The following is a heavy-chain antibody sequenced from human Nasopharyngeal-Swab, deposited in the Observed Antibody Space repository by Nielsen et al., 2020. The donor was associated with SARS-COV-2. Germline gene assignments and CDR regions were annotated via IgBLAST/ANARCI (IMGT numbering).Heavy chain of an antibody. Sequence: RQAPGKGLEWIGYIYYSGSTYYNPSLKSRVTISVDTSKNQFSLKLSSVTAADTAVYYCARGQGPRHYYDSSGYYYDVLGRGYYFDYWGQGTLVTSPQ. CDR3: ARGQGPRHYYDSSGYYYDVLGRGYYFDY. V-gene: IGHV4-30-4*01. J-gene: IGHJ4*02. CDR2: IYYSGST. D-gene: IGHD3-22*01.